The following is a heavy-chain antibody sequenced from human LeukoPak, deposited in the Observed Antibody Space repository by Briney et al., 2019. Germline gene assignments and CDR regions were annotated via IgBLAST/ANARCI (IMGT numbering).Heavy chain of an antibody. CDR3: ARGSGIVGAYFYYYGMDV. Sequence: SSETLSLTCSIAGGSMSRFYWTWIRQSPGKGLEWIGYVHNTGGTNYNPSLKSRVTIAVDTSKNQFSLKLSSVVAADTAVYYCARGSGIVGAYFYYYGMDVWGQGTTVTVSS. V-gene: IGHV4-59*01. CDR2: VHNTGGT. D-gene: IGHD1-26*01. J-gene: IGHJ6*02. CDR1: GGSMSRFY.